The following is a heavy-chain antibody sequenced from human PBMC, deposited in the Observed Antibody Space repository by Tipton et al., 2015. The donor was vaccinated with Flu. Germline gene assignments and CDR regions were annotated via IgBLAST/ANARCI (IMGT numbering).Heavy chain of an antibody. D-gene: IGHD5-18*01. CDR1: GGTFRSYA. V-gene: IGHV1-69*01. Sequence: QLVQSGAEVKMPGSSVKVSCKASGGTFRSYAISWVRQAPGQGLEWMGGIIPFFGTTKYAQKFQGRVTITADEATRTTNMVLSSLTSEDTAMYYCARDRERDTAMFYFDEWGQGTLVTVSS. J-gene: IGHJ4*02. CDR3: ARDRERDTAMFYFDE. CDR2: IIPFFGTT.